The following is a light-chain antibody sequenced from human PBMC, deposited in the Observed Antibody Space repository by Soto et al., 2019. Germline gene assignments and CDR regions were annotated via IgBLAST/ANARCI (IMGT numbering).Light chain of an antibody. V-gene: IGKV1-5*03. Sequence: DVQMTQSPSTLSASVGDRVTITCRASQNVNTWLDWYQQKPGRAPNLLIHKASTLETGVPSRFIGSGSGTEFNLSISSLQPDDFATYFCHQYDSAPLTFGGGTKVE. CDR3: HQYDSAPLT. CDR2: KAS. CDR1: QNVNTW. J-gene: IGKJ4*01.